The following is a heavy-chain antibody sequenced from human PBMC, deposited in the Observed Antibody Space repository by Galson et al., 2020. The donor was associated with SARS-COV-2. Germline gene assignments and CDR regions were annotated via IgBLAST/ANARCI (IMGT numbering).Heavy chain of an antibody. J-gene: IGHJ3*02. Sequence: SETLSLTCTVSGGSISSGGYYWSWIRQHPGKGLEWIGYIYYSGSTYYNPSLKSRVTISVDTSKNQFSLKLSSVTAADTAVYYCATYYYGSGIPYAFDIWGQGTMVTVSS. V-gene: IGHV4-31*03. D-gene: IGHD3-10*01. CDR2: IYYSGST. CDR3: ATYYYGSGIPYAFDI. CDR1: GGSISSGGYY.